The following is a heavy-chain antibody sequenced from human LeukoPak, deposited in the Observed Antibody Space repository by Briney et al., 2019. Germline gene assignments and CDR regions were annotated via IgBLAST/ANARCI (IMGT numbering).Heavy chain of an antibody. CDR1: GDSVSTNIAA. CDR3: ARGVWDIVVVSASRAYYYYMDV. J-gene: IGHJ6*03. Sequence: SQTLALTCAISGDSVSTNIAAWNWIRQSPSRGLEWLGRTYYRSKWHTDYAVCVKGRIYFNPDTCKNQFSVQLKSVTPEHKAVYYCARGVWDIVVVSASRAYYYYMDVWGKGTTVTVS. D-gene: IGHD2-2*01. CDR2: TYYRSKWHT. V-gene: IGHV6-1*01.